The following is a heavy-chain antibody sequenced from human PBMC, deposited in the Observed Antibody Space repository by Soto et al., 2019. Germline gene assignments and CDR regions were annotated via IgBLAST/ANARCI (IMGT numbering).Heavy chain of an antibody. CDR2: IIPVFGKA. J-gene: IGHJ5*02. V-gene: IGHV1-69*01. CDR1: GGTFSNFA. Sequence: QLQLVQSGAEVKKPGSSVKVSCKASGGTFSNFAINWVRQAPGQGLEWMGGIIPVFGKAKYAQKFQGRVQFTADESSSTAYMEVNSLTSEDTAVYYSARGSPTTVTTWFDPWGQGTLVTVSS. CDR3: ARGSPTTVTTWFDP. D-gene: IGHD4-17*01.